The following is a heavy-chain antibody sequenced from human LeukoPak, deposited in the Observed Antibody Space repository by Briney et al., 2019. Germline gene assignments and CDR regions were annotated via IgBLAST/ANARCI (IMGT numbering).Heavy chain of an antibody. D-gene: IGHD3-10*01. Sequence: GGSLRLSCAASGFIFNINDINWVRQAPGKGLEWVSGISGRGDRTYYADSVKGRFTISRDSKNTLSLQMNSLRVEDTAVYYCAKVPWAGEFRMWGQGTLVIVSS. CDR1: GFIFNIND. CDR2: ISGRGDRT. V-gene: IGHV3-23*01. CDR3: AKVPWAGEFRM. J-gene: IGHJ4*02.